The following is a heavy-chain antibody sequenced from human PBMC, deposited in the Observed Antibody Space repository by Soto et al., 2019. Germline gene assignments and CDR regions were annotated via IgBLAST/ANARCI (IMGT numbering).Heavy chain of an antibody. CDR1: GYSISSSNW. V-gene: IGHV4-28*01. CDR2: IYYSGTT. CDR3: ARFDYYDSSGYLDFGPK. J-gene: IGHJ4*02. Sequence: PSETLSLTCAVSGYSISSSNWWGWIRQPPGKGLEWIGYIYYSGTTYYNPSLKSRVTMSVDTSKNQFSLKLSSVTAADTAVYYCARFDYYDSSGYLDFGPKWGQGTLVTVSS. D-gene: IGHD3-22*01.